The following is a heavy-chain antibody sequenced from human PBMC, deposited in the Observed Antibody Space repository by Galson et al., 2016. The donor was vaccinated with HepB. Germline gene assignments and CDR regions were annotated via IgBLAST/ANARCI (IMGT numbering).Heavy chain of an antibody. V-gene: IGHV5-51*01. CDR3: ARVMVRGTHCLDV. J-gene: IGHJ6*02. CDR1: RDSFTGYW. D-gene: IGHD3-10*01. CDR2: IYPGDSDA. Sequence: ISCQGSRDSFTGYWIAWVRQMPGKGLGWMGVIYPGDSDAKYSPSFQGHVTFSADKSTTTAYLQWSSLTVADSAIYYCARVMVRGTHCLDVWGQGTTVTVSS.